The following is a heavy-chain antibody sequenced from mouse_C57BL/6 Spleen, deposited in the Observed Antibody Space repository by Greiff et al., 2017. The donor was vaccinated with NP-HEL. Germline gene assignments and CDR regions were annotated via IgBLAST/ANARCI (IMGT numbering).Heavy chain of an antibody. CDR2: ISSGGDYI. J-gene: IGHJ1*03. CDR1: GFTFSSYA. Sequence: DVMLVESGEGLVKPGGSLKLSCAASGFTFSSYAMSWVRQTPEKRLEWVAYISSGGDYIYYADTVKGRFTISRDNARNTLYLQMSSLKSEDTAMYYCTRGYYGSSYPWYFDVWGTGTTVTVSS. CDR3: TRGYYGSSYPWYFDV. V-gene: IGHV5-9-1*02. D-gene: IGHD1-1*01.